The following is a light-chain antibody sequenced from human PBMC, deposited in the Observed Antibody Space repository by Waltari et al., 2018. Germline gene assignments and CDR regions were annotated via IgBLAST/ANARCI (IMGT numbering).Light chain of an antibody. CDR3: QQSSSAPRT. J-gene: IGKJ1*01. CDR1: QSISRY. V-gene: IGKV1-39*01. CDR2: AAP. Sequence: DIQMTQSPSSLSASVGDRVTIPCRASQSISRYLNWYQQKPGKAPKLLIYAAPSLQSGIPSRFSGSGSGTDFTLTINSLQPEDFATYYCQQSSSAPRTFGQGTKVEIK.